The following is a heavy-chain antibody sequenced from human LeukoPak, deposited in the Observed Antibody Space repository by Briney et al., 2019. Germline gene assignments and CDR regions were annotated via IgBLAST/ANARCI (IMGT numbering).Heavy chain of an antibody. Sequence: ASVKVSCKASGYTFTSYGISRVRQAPGQGLEWMGWISAYNGNTNYAQKLQGRVTMTTDTSTSTAYMELRSLRSDDTAVYYCAREGPGIVGASWWDYWGQGTLVTVSS. J-gene: IGHJ4*02. CDR3: AREGPGIVGASWWDY. CDR1: GYTFTSYG. D-gene: IGHD1-26*01. V-gene: IGHV1-18*01. CDR2: ISAYNGNT.